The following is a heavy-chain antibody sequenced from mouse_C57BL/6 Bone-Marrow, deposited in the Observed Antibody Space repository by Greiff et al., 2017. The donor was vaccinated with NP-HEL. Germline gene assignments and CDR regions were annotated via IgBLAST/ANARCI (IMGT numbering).Heavy chain of an antibody. Sequence: EVQLQQSGAELVRPGASVKLSCTASGFNIKDDYMHWVKQRPEQGLEWIGWIDPENGDTEYASKFQGKATITADTSSNTAYLQLSSLTSEDTAVYYCTNYYGSSYRYYAMDYWGQGTSVTVSS. J-gene: IGHJ4*01. CDR2: IDPENGDT. CDR1: GFNIKDDY. V-gene: IGHV14-4*01. D-gene: IGHD1-1*01. CDR3: TNYYGSSYRYYAMDY.